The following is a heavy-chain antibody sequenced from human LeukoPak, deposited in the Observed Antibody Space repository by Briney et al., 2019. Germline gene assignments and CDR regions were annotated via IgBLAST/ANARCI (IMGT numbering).Heavy chain of an antibody. D-gene: IGHD6-6*01. CDR3: AKAGYRGSSVNYFDY. J-gene: IGHJ4*02. CDR1: GFTFSSYA. V-gene: IGHV3-23*01. Sequence: GGSLRLSCAPSGFTFSSYAMSWVRQAPGMGLEWLSAISGSGGNTYYADSVKGRFTISRDNSQNTLSLQMNSLRAEDTAVYFCAKAGYRGSSVNYFDYWGQGTLVTVFS. CDR2: ISGSGGNT.